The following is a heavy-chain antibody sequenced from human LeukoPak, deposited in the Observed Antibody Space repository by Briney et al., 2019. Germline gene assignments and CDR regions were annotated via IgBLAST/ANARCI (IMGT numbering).Heavy chain of an antibody. V-gene: IGHV3-21*05. CDR2: ISSSSSYT. D-gene: IGHD3-22*01. CDR3: ARDFGPYDSKGFDY. J-gene: IGHJ4*02. CDR1: GFTFSSYE. Sequence: GGSLRLSCAASGFTFSSYEMNWVRQAPGKGLEWVSYISSSSSYTNYADSVKGRFTISRDNAKNSLYLQMNSLRAEDTAVYYCARDFGPYDSKGFDYWGQGTLVTVSS.